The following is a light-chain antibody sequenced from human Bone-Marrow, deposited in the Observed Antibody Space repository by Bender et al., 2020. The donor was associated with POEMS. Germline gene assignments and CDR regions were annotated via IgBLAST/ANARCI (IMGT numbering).Light chain of an antibody. CDR2: YDR. CDR1: NIGSRS. J-gene: IGLJ2*01. V-gene: IGLV3-21*04. Sequence: SYVLSQSRSLSVATGQTATITCGANNIGSRSVHWYRQKPGQAPVLVIYYDRDRASGIPERFSGSSSGNTATLTISKVEAGDEADYYCQVWDNRSDVVVFGGGTKLTVL. CDR3: QVWDNRSDVVV.